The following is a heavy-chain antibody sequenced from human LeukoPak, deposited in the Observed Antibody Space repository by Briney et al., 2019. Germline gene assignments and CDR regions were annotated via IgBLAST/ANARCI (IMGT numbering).Heavy chain of an antibody. CDR3: ARTYTARYHFDY. CDR2: ISAYNGNT. Sequence: ASVKVSCTASGYTFTSYGISWVRQAPGQGLEWMGWISAYNGNTNYAQKLQGRVTMTTDTSTSTAYMELRSLRSDDTAVYYCARTYTARYHFDYWGPGNLVTVSS. CDR1: GYTFTSYG. J-gene: IGHJ4*02. V-gene: IGHV1-18*01. D-gene: IGHD1-1*01.